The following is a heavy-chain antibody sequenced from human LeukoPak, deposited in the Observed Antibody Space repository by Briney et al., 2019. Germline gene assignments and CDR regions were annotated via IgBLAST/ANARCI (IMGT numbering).Heavy chain of an antibody. CDR2: ISGSGGST. Sequence: PGGSLRLSCAASGFTFSSYAMSWVRQAPGKGLEWVSAISGSGGSTYYADSVKGRFTISRDNSKNTLYLQMNSLRAEDTAVYYCARAPTPGYSSSWYGGGDAFDIWGQGTMVTVSS. D-gene: IGHD6-13*01. V-gene: IGHV3-23*01. CDR3: ARAPTPGYSSSWYGGGDAFDI. CDR1: GFTFSSYA. J-gene: IGHJ3*02.